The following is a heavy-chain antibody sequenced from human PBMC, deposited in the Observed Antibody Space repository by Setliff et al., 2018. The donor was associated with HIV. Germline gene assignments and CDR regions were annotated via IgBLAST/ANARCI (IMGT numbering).Heavy chain of an antibody. CDR2: LFYSGTT. CDR3: ARITIFVPGDPYFYGMDI. J-gene: IGHJ6*02. CDR1: GDSVSSGGFY. V-gene: IGHV4-31*03. Sequence: SETLSLTCSVSGDSVSSGGFYWSWIRQRPDKGLEWIGHLFYSGTTYYSPSLKSRVIISRDMSENQFSLQLSSVTAADTAVYYCARITIFVPGDPYFYGMDIWGQGTTVTVSS. D-gene: IGHD3-3*02.